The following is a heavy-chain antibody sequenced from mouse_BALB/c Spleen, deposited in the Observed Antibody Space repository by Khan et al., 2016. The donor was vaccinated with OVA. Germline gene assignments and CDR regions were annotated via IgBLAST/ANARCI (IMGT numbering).Heavy chain of an antibody. CDR1: GFSLTNYS. Sequence: VQLQESGPGLVQPSQSLSITCTVSGFSLTNYSVHWVRQSPGKGLEWLGVIWSAGSTDYNAAFISRLTIRKDNSRSQVFFKMNSLQPNDKAISYCARRCYDYVLVALFAYWGQGTLVTVSA. D-gene: IGHD2-4*01. CDR3: ARRCYDYVLVALFAY. CDR2: IWSAGST. V-gene: IGHV2-2*02. J-gene: IGHJ3*01.